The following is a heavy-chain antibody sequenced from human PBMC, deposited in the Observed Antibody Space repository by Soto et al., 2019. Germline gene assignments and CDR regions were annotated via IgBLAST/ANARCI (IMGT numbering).Heavy chain of an antibody. CDR1: GGSFSGYY. V-gene: IGHV4-34*01. CDR2: INHSGST. J-gene: IGHJ3*02. Sequence: PSETLSLTCAVYGGSFSGYYWSWIRQPPGKGLEWIGEINHSGSTNYNPSLKSRVTISVDTSKNQFSLKLSSVTAADTAVYYCARGRVDCSSTSCPGAFDIWGQGTMVPVAS. CDR3: ARGRVDCSSTSCPGAFDI. D-gene: IGHD2-2*01.